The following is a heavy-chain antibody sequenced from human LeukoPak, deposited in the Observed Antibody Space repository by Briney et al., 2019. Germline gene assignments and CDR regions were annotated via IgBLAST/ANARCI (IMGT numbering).Heavy chain of an antibody. CDR1: AFTFDAYA. CDR2: ISWNSGSI. CDR3: AKNSGSYLFGAFDY. Sequence: GRSLRLSCAASAFTFDAYAMQWVRQAPGKGLECLAVISWNSGSIGYADSVKGRFTISRDNAKNSLYLQMNSLRAEDTALYYCAKNSGSYLFGAFDYWGQGTLVTVSS. D-gene: IGHD1-26*01. J-gene: IGHJ4*02. V-gene: IGHV3-9*01.